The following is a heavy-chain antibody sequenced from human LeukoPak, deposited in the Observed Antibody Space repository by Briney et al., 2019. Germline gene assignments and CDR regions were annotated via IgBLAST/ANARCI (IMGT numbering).Heavy chain of an antibody. CDR3: ARLLDSSGYYARDAFDI. Sequence: GGSLRLSCAASGFTFSNSAMTWVRQTPGKGLEWVSAISGSGGTTYYADSVKGRFTISRDNAKNSLYLQMNSLRAEDTAVYYCARLLDSSGYYARDAFDIWGQGTMVTVSS. V-gene: IGHV3-23*01. D-gene: IGHD3-22*01. CDR1: GFTFSNSA. CDR2: ISGSGGTT. J-gene: IGHJ3*02.